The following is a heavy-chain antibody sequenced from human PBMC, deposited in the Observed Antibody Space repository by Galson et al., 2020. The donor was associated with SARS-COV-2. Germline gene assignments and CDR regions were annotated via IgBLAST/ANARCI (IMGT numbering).Heavy chain of an antibody. CDR1: GFTFSAQA. Sequence: GGSLRLSCTAFGFTFSAQAMSWVRQAPGKGLEWVSAISGSGSNTYYAVSVKGRFSISRDNSKDTLYLQMDSLRAEDAAVYYCAKPLYIGNYPHPFHVWGQGTMVAVSS. J-gene: IGHJ3*01. CDR2: ISGSGSNT. CDR3: AKPLYIGNYPHPFHV. D-gene: IGHD1-26*01. V-gene: IGHV3-23*01.